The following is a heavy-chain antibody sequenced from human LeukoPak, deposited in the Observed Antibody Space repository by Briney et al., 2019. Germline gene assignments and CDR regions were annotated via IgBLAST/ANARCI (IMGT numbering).Heavy chain of an antibody. CDR1: GYTFTGYY. D-gene: IGHD6-6*01. CDR3: ARVCEYSITPGDYYYGMDV. CDR2: INPNSGGT. J-gene: IGHJ6*02. Sequence: ASVKVSCKASGYTFTGYYMHWVRQAPGQGPEWMGWINPNSGGTNYAQKFQGRVTMTRDTSISTAYMELSRLRSDDTAVYYCARVCEYSITPGDYYYGMDVWGQGTTVTVSS. V-gene: IGHV1-2*02.